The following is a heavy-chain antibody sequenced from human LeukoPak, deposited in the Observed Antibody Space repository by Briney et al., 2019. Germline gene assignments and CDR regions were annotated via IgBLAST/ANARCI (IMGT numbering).Heavy chain of an antibody. CDR3: ARTYNWFES. V-gene: IGHV4-61*01. Sequence: SETLSLTCTVSGGSISSSSYYWSWTRQPPGKGLEWIGYIYYSGSTNYNPSLKSRVTISVDTSKNQVSLKLSSVTAADTAVYFCARTYNWFESWGQGTLVTVSS. J-gene: IGHJ5*01. CDR2: IYYSGST. CDR1: GGSISSSSYY.